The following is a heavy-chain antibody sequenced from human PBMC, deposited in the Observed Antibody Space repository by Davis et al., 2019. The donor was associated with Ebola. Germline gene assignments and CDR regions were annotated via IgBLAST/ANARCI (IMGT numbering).Heavy chain of an antibody. J-gene: IGHJ4*02. CDR1: GFTFSSYA. CDR2: ISSSSSYI. V-gene: IGHV3-21*01. D-gene: IGHD2-21*01. Sequence: GESLKISCAASGFTFSSYAMSWVRQAPGKGLEWVSSISSSSSYIYYADSVKGRFTISRDNAKNSLYLQMNSLRDEDTAAYYCARERGGIRGDYVDYWGQGTLVTVSS. CDR3: ARERGGIRGDYVDY.